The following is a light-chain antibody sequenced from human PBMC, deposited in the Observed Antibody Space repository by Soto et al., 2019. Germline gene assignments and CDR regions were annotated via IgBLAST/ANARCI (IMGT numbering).Light chain of an antibody. CDR2: GAS. J-gene: IGKJ5*01. CDR1: QSLSSSY. Sequence: EIVLTQSPGTLSLSPGDTATLSCRASQSLSSSYLAWYQQRPGQAPRLLIYGASTRATGIPDRFSGSGSGTDFTLTITRLDPEDFAVYYCQQYGGSMTFGQVTRLEIE. CDR3: QQYGGSMT. V-gene: IGKV3-20*01.